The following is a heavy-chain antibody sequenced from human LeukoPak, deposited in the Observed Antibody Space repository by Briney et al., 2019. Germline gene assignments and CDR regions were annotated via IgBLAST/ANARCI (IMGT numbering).Heavy chain of an antibody. V-gene: IGHV3-23*01. Sequence: GGSLRLSCAASGFTFNSYAMSWVRQAPGEGLEWVSGISGSGGISNYVDSVKGRFTISRDNSKNTLYLQMNSLRAEDTAVYYCARMAGTRGWDYWGQGTLVTVSS. CDR3: ARMAGTRGWDY. CDR2: ISGSGGIS. CDR1: GFTFNSYA. D-gene: IGHD5-24*01. J-gene: IGHJ4*02.